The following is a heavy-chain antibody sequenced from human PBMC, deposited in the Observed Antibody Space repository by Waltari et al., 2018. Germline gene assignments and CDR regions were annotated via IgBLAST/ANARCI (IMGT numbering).Heavy chain of an antibody. CDR3: ARGGGGDWEWFDP. CDR2: IYYTGST. Sequence: QVQLQESGPSLLKPSETLSLICTVSGGSISGFYWSWVRQPPGKGLDWIGYIYYTGSTNFSHSLKSRVTMSVDTSKNQFSLKLSSVTAADTAFYYCARGGGGDWEWFDPWGQGTLVTVSS. CDR1: GGSISGFY. J-gene: IGHJ5*02. V-gene: IGHV4-59*01. D-gene: IGHD2-21*02.